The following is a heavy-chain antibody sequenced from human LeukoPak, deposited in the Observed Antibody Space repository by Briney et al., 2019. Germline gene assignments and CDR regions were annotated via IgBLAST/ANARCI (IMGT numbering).Heavy chain of an antibody. CDR2: INHSGST. Sequence: SETLSLTCAVYGGSFSGYYWSWIRQPPGKGLEWIGEINHSGSTNYNPSLKSRVTISVGTSKNQFSLKLSSVTAADTAVYYCAREIRAPYGPNQSNWFDPWGQGTLVTVSS. D-gene: IGHD4-17*01. CDR1: GGSFSGYY. V-gene: IGHV4-34*01. J-gene: IGHJ5*02. CDR3: AREIRAPYGPNQSNWFDP.